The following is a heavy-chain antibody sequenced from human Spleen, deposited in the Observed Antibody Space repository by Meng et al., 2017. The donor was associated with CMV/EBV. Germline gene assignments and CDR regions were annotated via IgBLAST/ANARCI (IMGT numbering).Heavy chain of an antibody. CDR3: ARDRTIFGVADYYHYGMDV. Sequence: GGSLRLSCAASGFTFSNYAMSWVRQAPGKGLEWVSSISSSTSYISYADSVKGRFTISRDNAKNSLYLQVNSLRAEDTAVYYCARDRTIFGVADYYHYGMDVWGQGTTVTVSS. D-gene: IGHD3-3*01. V-gene: IGHV3-21*01. CDR2: ISSSTSYI. J-gene: IGHJ6*02. CDR1: GFTFSNYA.